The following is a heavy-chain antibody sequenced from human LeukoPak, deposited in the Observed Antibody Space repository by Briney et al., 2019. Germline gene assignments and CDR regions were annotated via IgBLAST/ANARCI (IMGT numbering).Heavy chain of an antibody. D-gene: IGHD5-18*01. CDR2: IYYSGST. Sequence: SETLSLTCTVSGGSISSYYWSWIRQPPGKGLEWIGYIYYSGSTNYNPSLKSRVTISVDTSKNQFSLKVSSVTAADTAVYYCARGGDSEARYYFDYWGQGTLVTVSS. V-gene: IGHV4-59*01. J-gene: IGHJ4*02. CDR1: GGSISSYY. CDR3: ARGGDSEARYYFDY.